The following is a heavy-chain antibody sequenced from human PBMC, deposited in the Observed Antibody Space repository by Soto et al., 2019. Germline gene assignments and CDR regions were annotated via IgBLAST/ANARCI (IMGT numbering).Heavy chain of an antibody. CDR2: ISSSSSYI. J-gene: IGHJ3*02. CDR3: ARDSNPYYYDSSGYKGAFDI. V-gene: IGHV3-21*01. CDR1: GFTFSSYS. D-gene: IGHD3-22*01. Sequence: GGSLRLSCAASGFTFSSYSMNWVRQAPGKGLEWVSSISSSSSYIYYADSVKGRFTISRDNAKNSLYLQMNSLRAEDTAVYYCARDSNPYYYDSSGYKGAFDIWGQGTMVTV.